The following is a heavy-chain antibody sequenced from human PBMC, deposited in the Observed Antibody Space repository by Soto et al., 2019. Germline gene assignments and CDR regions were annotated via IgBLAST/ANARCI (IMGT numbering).Heavy chain of an antibody. CDR2: ISYDGSNK. CDR3: AKPRDCSSTSCYPGPVDY. V-gene: IGHV3-30*18. Sequence: LRLSCAASGFTFSSYGMHWVRQAPGKGLEWVAVISYDGSNKYYADSVKGRSTISRDNSKNTLYLQMNSLRAEDTAVYYCAKPRDCSSTSCYPGPVDYWGQGTLVTVSS. CDR1: GFTFSSYG. J-gene: IGHJ4*02. D-gene: IGHD2-2*01.